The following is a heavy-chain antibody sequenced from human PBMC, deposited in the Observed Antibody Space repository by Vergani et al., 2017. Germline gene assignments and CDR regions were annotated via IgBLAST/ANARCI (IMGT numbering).Heavy chain of an antibody. J-gene: IGHJ6*02. CDR3: ARDLVEGGIAVAGTEVYYGMDV. V-gene: IGHV4-39*07. CDR2: IYYSGST. D-gene: IGHD6-19*01. Sequence: QLQLQESGPGLVKPSETLSLTCTVSGGSISSSSYYWGWIRQPPGKGLEWIGSIYYSGSTYYNPSPKSRVTISVDTSKNQFSLKLSSVTAADTAVYYCARDLVEGGIAVAGTEVYYGMDVWGQGTTVTVSS. CDR1: GGSISSSSYY.